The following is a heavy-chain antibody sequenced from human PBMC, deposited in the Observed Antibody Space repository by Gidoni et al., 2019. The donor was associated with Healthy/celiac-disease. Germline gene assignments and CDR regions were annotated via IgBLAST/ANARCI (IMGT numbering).Heavy chain of an antibody. Sequence: QVQLVESGGGVVQPGRSLRLSCAASGFTFSSYGMHWVRQAPGKGLEWVAVIWYDGSNKYYADSVKGRFTISRDNSKNTLYLQMNSLRAEDTAVYYCAIGGTYSSSWYLDYWGQGTLVTVSS. CDR2: IWYDGSNK. D-gene: IGHD6-13*01. CDR1: GFTFSSYG. CDR3: AIGGTYSSSWYLDY. J-gene: IGHJ4*02. V-gene: IGHV3-33*01.